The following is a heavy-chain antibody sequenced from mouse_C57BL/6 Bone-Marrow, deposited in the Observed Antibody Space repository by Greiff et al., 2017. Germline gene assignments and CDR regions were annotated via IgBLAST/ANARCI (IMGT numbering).Heavy chain of an antibody. D-gene: IGHD2-1*01. CDR1: GFTFSDYG. CDR2: ISSGSSTI. CDR3: ARRRNYYGNYYSYYAMDD. J-gene: IGHJ4*01. V-gene: IGHV5-17*01. Sequence: VQLKESGGGLVKPGGSLKLSCAASGFTFSDYGMHWVRQAPEKGLEWVAYISSGSSTIYYADTVKGRFTISRDNAKNTLFLQMTSLRSEDTAMYYCARRRNYYGNYYSYYAMDDWGKGTSVTVSS.